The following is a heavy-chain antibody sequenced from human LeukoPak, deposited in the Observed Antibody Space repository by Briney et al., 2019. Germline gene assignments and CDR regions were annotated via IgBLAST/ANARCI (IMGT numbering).Heavy chain of an antibody. CDR1: GYTFTSYG. CDR3: ARSGYCSGGSCWGSFDY. D-gene: IGHD2-15*01. V-gene: IGHV1-18*01. J-gene: IGHJ4*02. Sequence: ASVKVSCKASGYTFTSYGISWVRQALGQGLEWMGWISAYNGNTNYAQKLQGRVTMTTDTSTSTAYMELRSLRSDDTAVYYCARSGYCSGGSCWGSFDYWGQGTLVTVFS. CDR2: ISAYNGNT.